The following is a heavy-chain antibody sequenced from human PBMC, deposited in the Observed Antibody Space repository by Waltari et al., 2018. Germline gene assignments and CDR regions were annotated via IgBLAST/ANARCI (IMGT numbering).Heavy chain of an antibody. CDR3: ARAGSTLIWGVAE. D-gene: IGHD2-2*01. CDR1: VYTFTDFY. V-gene: IGHV1-46*04. J-gene: IGHJ4*02. Sequence: QVQLVQSGAEVKKPGASVKVSCKASVYTFTDFYMHWVRQAPGQGLEWMGIVNPNGGSTTYAQKLQDRVTMTRDTSTSTVYMELSSLRSEDTAVYYCARAGSTLIWGVAEWSQGTLVTVSS. CDR2: VNPNGGST.